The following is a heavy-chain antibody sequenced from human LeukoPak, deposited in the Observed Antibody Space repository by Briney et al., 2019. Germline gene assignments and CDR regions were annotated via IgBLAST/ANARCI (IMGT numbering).Heavy chain of an antibody. CDR2: LSGSGITT. Sequence: GGSLRLSCAASGFTFSNAAMSWVRQAPGKGLEWVSTLSGSGITTYYADSVTGRFTISRDNSKNTLYLQMNSLRAEDTAVYYCAKGIYSSGWSYFDYWGHGTLVTVSS. CDR1: GFTFSNAA. D-gene: IGHD6-19*01. CDR3: AKGIYSSGWSYFDY. V-gene: IGHV3-23*01. J-gene: IGHJ4*01.